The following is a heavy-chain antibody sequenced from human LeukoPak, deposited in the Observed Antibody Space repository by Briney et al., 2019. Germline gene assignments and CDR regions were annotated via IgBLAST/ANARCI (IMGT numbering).Heavy chain of an antibody. J-gene: IGHJ6*02. CDR2: IYYSGST. CDR1: GGSISSSSYY. CDR3: ARRTGARASLYYYYGMDV. D-gene: IGHD7-27*01. V-gene: IGHV4-39*01. Sequence: SETLSLTCTVSGGSISSSSYYLGWIRQPPGKGLEWIGSIYYSGSTYYNPSLKSRVTISVDTSKNQFSLKLSSVTAADTAVYYCARRTGARASLYYYYGMDVWGQGTTVTVSS.